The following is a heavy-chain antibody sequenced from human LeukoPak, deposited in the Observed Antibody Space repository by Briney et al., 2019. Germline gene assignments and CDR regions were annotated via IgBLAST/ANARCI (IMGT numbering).Heavy chain of an antibody. Sequence: PGGSLRLSCVPSGFPFSSYWMHWVRQAPGKGLVWVSRINTDGSTTTYANSVKGRFTISRDNAKNTLFLQMNSLRVEDTAIYYCAKDSYVSGRPLHTFDVWGQGTMVTVSS. V-gene: IGHV3-74*01. D-gene: IGHD3-10*01. CDR2: INTDGSTT. CDR3: AKDSYVSGRPLHTFDV. J-gene: IGHJ3*01. CDR1: GFPFSSYW.